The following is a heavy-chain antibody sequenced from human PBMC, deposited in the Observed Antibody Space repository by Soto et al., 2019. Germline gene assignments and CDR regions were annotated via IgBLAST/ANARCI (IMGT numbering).Heavy chain of an antibody. V-gene: IGHV3-30-3*01. D-gene: IGHD1-1*01. CDR1: GFTFSSYA. CDR2: ISYDGSNK. CDR3: ARESENWTYYYYGMDV. Sequence: QVQLVESGGGVVQPGRSLRLSCAASGFTFSSYAMHWVRQAPGKGLEWVAVISYDGSNKYYADSVKGRFTISRDNSKNTLYLQMNSLRAEDTAVYYCARESENWTYYYYGMDVWGQGTTVTVAA. J-gene: IGHJ6*01.